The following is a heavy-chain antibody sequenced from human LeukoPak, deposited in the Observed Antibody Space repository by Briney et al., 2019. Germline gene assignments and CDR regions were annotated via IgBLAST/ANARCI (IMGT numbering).Heavy chain of an antibody. J-gene: IGHJ4*02. CDR3: TTDRKFGGTIAAFDY. CDR2: IWYDGSNK. Sequence: GRSLRLSCAASGFTFSSYGMHWVRQAPGKGLEWVAVIWYDGSNKYYADSVKGRFTISRDNSKNTLYLQMNSLKAEDTAVYYCTTDRKFGGTIAAFDYWGQGTLVTVSS. CDR1: GFTFSSYG. V-gene: IGHV3-33*01. D-gene: IGHD3-16*02.